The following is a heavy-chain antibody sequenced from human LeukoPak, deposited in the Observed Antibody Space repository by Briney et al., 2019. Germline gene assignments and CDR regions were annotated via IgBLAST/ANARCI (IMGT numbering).Heavy chain of an antibody. CDR2: IIPIFGTA. D-gene: IGHD3-22*01. Sequence: SVKVSCKASGGTFSSYAISWVRQAPGQGLEWMGGIIPIFGTANYAQKFQGRVTITADESTSTAYMELSSLRSEDTAVYYCASRRSYYYDSSGYMEHWGQGTLVTVSS. J-gene: IGHJ1*01. V-gene: IGHV1-69*13. CDR3: ASRRSYYYDSSGYMEH. CDR1: GGTFSSYA.